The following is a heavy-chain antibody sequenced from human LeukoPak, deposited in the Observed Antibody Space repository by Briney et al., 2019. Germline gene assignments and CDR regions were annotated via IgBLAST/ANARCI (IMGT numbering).Heavy chain of an antibody. CDR3: ARDPLTIDAFGI. CDR1: GFTFSSYS. CDR2: ISSSSSTI. J-gene: IGHJ3*02. D-gene: IGHD5-24*01. V-gene: IGHV3-48*01. Sequence: GGSLRLSCAASGFTFSSYSMNWARQAPGKGLEWVSYISSSSSTIYYADSVKGRFTISRDNSKNTLYLQMNSLRVEDTALYYCARDPLTIDAFGIWGQGTMVTVSA.